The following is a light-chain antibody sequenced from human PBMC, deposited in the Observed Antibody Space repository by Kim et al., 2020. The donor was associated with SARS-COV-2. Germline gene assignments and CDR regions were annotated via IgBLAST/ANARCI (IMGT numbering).Light chain of an antibody. CDR1: IGSIGSNY. J-gene: IGLJ3*02. CDR3: QSYDASTWV. CDR2: DDN. Sequence: GTTVTISGPRNIGSIGSNYVHWYQQRPGSSPTTVIFDDNERPSGVPDRFSGSIDDSSNSASLTISGLRTEDEADYYCQSYDASTWVFGGGTQLTVL. V-gene: IGLV6-57*01.